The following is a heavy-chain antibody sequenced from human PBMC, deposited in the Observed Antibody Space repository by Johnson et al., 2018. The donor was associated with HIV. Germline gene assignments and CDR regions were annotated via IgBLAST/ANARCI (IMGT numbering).Heavy chain of an antibody. CDR3: ARGVDAFDI. V-gene: IGHV3-11*04. J-gene: IGHJ3*02. Sequence: QVQLVESGGGVVQPGGSLRLSCAASGFCFSDYYMSWIRQAPGKGLEWISYMSSSGSTIYHAESVKGRFTISRDNAKNSLYLQMNSLRVEDTAVYYCARGVDAFDIWGQGTMVTVSS. CDR2: MSSSGSTI. CDR1: GFCFSDYY.